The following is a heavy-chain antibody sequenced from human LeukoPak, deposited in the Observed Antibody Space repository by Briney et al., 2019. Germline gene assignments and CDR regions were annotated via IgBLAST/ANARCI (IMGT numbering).Heavy chain of an antibody. Sequence: ASVKVSCKASAYTFTGYYMHWVRQAPGQGLEWMGWINPNSGGTNYAQKFQGRVTMTRDTSISTAYMELRRLRSDDTAVYYCARGGSSSAYNWFDPWGEGTLVTVSS. CDR3: ARGGSSSAYNWFDP. J-gene: IGHJ5*02. D-gene: IGHD6-6*01. V-gene: IGHV1-2*02. CDR1: AYTFTGYY. CDR2: INPNSGGT.